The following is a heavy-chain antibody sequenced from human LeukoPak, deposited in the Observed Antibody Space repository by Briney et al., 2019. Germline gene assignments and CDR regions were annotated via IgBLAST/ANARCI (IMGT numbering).Heavy chain of an antibody. J-gene: IGHJ4*02. V-gene: IGHV3-74*01. CDR1: GFTFSNYW. CDR3: ARGYYDSSGYYLIDY. CDR2: INSDGRST. D-gene: IGHD3-22*01. Sequence: GGSLRLSCAASGFTFSNYWMHWVRQAPGKGLAWVSRINSDGRSTSYADSVKGRFTISRDNAKNTLYLQMNSLRAEDTAVYYCARGYYDSSGYYLIDYWGQGTLVTVSS.